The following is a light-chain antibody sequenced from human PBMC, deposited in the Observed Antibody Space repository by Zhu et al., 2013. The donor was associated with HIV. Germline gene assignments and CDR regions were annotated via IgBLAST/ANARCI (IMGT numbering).Light chain of an antibody. CDR1: QDISSW. V-gene: IGKV1-12*01. CDR3: LQANSFPFT. Sequence: DIQMTQSPSSVSASVGDRVTITCRASQDISSWLAWYQQKPGRAPKLLIYAASSLQSGVPLRFSGSGSGTDFTLTISSLQPEDCAIYYCLQANSFPFTFGPGTKVEIK. CDR2: AAS. J-gene: IGKJ3*01.